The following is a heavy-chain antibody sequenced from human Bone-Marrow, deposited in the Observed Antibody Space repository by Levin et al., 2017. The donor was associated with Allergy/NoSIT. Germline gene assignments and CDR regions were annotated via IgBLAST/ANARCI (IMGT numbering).Heavy chain of an antibody. CDR2: ISAYNGNT. J-gene: IGHJ4*02. CDR3: ARVLRLGELSFLPYPYYFDY. CDR1: GYTFTSYG. Sequence: PAASVKVSCKASGYTFTSYGISWVRQAPGQGLEWMGWISAYNGNTNYAQKLQGRVTMTTDTSTSTAYMELRSLRSDDTAVYYCARVLRLGELSFLPYPYYFDYWGQGTLVTVSS. D-gene: IGHD3-16*02. V-gene: IGHV1-18*01.